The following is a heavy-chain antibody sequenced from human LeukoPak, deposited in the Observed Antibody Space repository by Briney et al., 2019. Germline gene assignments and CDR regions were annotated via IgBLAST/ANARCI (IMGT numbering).Heavy chain of an antibody. D-gene: IGHD3-10*01. V-gene: IGHV4-59*12. Sequence: SETLSLTCTVSGGSISSYYWSWIRQPPGKGLEWIGYIYYSGSTNYNPSLRSRVTISVDTSKNQFSLKLSSVTAADTAVYYCARESLLWFGELLRPLDYWGQGTLVTVSS. CDR1: GGSISSYY. CDR3: ARESLLWFGELLRPLDY. J-gene: IGHJ4*02. CDR2: IYYSGST.